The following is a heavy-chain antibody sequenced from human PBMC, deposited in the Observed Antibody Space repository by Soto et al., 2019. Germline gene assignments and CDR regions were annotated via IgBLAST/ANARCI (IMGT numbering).Heavy chain of an antibody. CDR3: ATAEVDY. CDR1: GFTFANHW. J-gene: IGHJ4*02. V-gene: IGHV3-74*01. Sequence: GGSLRLSCAVSGFTFANHWMHWVRQAPGKGLEWVSRMNSDGSTTDYADSVKGRFTASRDNAKNTLYLQMNSLRAEDTAVYYCATAEVDYWGPGTLVTVSS. CDR2: MNSDGSTT.